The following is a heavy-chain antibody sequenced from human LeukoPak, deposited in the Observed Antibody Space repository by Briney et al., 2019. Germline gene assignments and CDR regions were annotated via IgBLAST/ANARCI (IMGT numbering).Heavy chain of an antibody. V-gene: IGHV3-30*02. CDR1: GFTFSSYG. CDR2: IRYDGSNK. CDR3: AKMRQWLVLEGYFDY. Sequence: PGGSLRLSCAASGFTFSSYGMHWVRQAPGKGLEWVAFIRYDGSNKYCADSVKGRFTISRDNSKNTLYLQMNSLRAEDTAVYYCAKMRQWLVLEGYFDYWGQGTLVTVSS. J-gene: IGHJ4*02. D-gene: IGHD6-19*01.